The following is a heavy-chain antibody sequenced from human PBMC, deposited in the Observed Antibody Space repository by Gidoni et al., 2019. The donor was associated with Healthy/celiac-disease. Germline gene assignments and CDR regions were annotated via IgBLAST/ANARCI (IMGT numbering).Heavy chain of an antibody. Sequence: EVQLVESGGGLVKPGGSLRLSCAASGFTFSSYSMNWVRQAPGKGLERVSSISSSGSTIYYADSVKGRFTISRDNAKNSLYLQMNSLRAEDTAVYYCAGERTVVTPLDYWGQGTLVTVSS. CDR3: AGERTVVTPLDY. J-gene: IGHJ4*02. CDR2: ISSSGSTI. D-gene: IGHD2-21*02. CDR1: GFTFSSYS. V-gene: IGHV3-21*01.